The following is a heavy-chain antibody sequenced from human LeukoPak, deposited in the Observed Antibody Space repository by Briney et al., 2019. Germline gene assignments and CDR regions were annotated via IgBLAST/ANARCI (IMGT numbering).Heavy chain of an antibody. CDR2: ISAYNGNT. CDR3: ARSKGGSSWYVGYYYYYMDV. CDR1: GYTFTSYG. J-gene: IGHJ6*03. D-gene: IGHD6-13*01. V-gene: IGHV1-18*01. Sequence: GASVKVSCKASGYTFTSYGISWVRQAPGQGLEWMGWISAYNGNTNYAQKLQGRVTMTTDTSTSTAYMELRSLRSDDTAVYYCARSKGGSSWYVGYYYYYMDVWGKGTTVTVSS.